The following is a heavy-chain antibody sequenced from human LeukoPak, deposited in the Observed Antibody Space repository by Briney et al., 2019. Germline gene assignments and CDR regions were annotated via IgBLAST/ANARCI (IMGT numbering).Heavy chain of an antibody. J-gene: IGHJ6*02. CDR3: ASQGANQYYYYGMDV. Sequence: SETLSLTCTVSGVSISSGGYYWGWLHQHPGKGLEWIGDIYYSGSTYYNPSLKSRVTISVDTSKNQFSLKLSSVTAADTAVYYCASQGANQYYYYGMDVWGQGTTVTVSS. CDR2: IYYSGST. V-gene: IGHV4-31*03. CDR1: GVSISSGGYY.